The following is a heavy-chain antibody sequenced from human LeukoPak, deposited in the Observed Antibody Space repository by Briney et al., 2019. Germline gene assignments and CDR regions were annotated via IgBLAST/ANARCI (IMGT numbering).Heavy chain of an antibody. D-gene: IGHD3-3*01. J-gene: IGHJ5*02. CDR1: GYTFTRYY. V-gene: IGHV1-2*06. CDR3: ARTYYDFWSGYYTDWFDP. CDR2: INPNSGGT. Sequence: ASVKVSCKASGYTFTRYYMHWVRQAPGQGLEWMGRINPNSGGTNYAQKFQGRVTMTRDTSISTAYMELSRLRSDDTAVYYCARTYYDFWSGYYTDWFDPWGQGTLVTVSS.